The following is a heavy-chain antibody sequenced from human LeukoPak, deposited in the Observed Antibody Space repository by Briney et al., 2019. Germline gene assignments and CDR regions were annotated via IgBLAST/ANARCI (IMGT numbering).Heavy chain of an antibody. J-gene: IGHJ4*02. CDR1: GGTFSSYA. CDR2: TIPIFGTT. D-gene: IGHD5-18*01. CDR3: ARASDTAMVLDY. Sequence: ASVKVSCKASGGTFSSYAIDWVRQAPGQGLEWMGGTIPIFGTTNYAQKFQGRVTITADESTSTAYMELSSLRSEDTAVYYCARASDTAMVLDYWGQGTLVTVSS. V-gene: IGHV1-69*01.